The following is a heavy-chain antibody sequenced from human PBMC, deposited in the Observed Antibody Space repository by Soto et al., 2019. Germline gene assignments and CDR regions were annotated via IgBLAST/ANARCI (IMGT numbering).Heavy chain of an antibody. CDR3: ARGYSSSWHIEDYYYYYGMDV. V-gene: IGHV1-69*13. D-gene: IGHD6-13*01. CDR2: IIPIFGTA. Sequence: SVKVSCKASGGTFSSYAISWVRQAPGQGLEWMGGIIPIFGTANYAQKFQGRVTITADESTSTAYMELSSLRSEDTAVYYCARGYSSSWHIEDYYYYYGMDVWGQGTTVTVSS. J-gene: IGHJ6*02. CDR1: GGTFSSYA.